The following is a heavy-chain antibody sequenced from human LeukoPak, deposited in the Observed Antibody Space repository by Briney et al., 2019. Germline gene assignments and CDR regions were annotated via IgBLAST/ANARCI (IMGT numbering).Heavy chain of an antibody. J-gene: IGHJ4*02. CDR2: ISGSGGST. V-gene: IGHV3-23*01. Sequence: GGSLRLSCAASGFTFSSYAMSWVRQAPGKGLEWVSAISGSGGSTYYADSVKGRFTISRDNSKNTLYLQTNSLRAEDTAVYYCAKVKYYYDSSGYSKTIDYWGQGTLVTVSS. CDR3: AKVKYYYDSSGYSKTIDY. D-gene: IGHD3-22*01. CDR1: GFTFSSYA.